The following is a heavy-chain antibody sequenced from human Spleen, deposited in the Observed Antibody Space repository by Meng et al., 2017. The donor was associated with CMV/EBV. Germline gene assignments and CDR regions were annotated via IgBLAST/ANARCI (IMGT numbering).Heavy chain of an antibody. V-gene: IGHV4-34*01. J-gene: IGHJ5*02. Sequence: ESLKISCAASGFTFSSYSMNWVRQSPGKGLEWIGEVYHSGSANYNPSLKSRVAISVDRSMNHFSLKLRSVTAADTAVYYCARDPRGDGWVDPWGQGTLVTVSS. CDR1: GFTFSSYS. CDR3: ARDPRGDGWVDP. CDR2: VYHSGSA.